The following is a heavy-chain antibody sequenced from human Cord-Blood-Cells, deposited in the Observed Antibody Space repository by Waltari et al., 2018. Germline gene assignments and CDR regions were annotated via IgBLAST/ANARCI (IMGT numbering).Heavy chain of an antibody. D-gene: IGHD2-15*01. CDR2: INHSGST. Sequence: QVQLQQWGAGLLKPSETLSLTCAVYVGSFSGYYWSWIRQPPGKGLEWIGEINHSGSTNYNPSLKSRVTISVDTSKNQFSLKLSSVTAADTAVYYCAALYCSGGSCSPERRYFDYWGQGTLVTVSS. J-gene: IGHJ4*02. CDR3: AALYCSGGSCSPERRYFDY. CDR1: VGSFSGYY. V-gene: IGHV4-34*01.